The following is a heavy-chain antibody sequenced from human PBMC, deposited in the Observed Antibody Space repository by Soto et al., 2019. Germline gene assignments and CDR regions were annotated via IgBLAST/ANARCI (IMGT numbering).Heavy chain of an antibody. D-gene: IGHD3-22*01. CDR3: ARIKYYYDSSGYYLSY. CDR2: INPNSGGT. J-gene: IGHJ4*02. Sequence: EASVKVSCKASGYTFTGYYMHWVRQAPGQGLEWMGWINPNSGGTNYAQKFQGRVTMTRDTSISTAYMELSRLRSDDTAVYYCARIKYYYDSSGYYLSYWGQGTLVTVSS. V-gene: IGHV1-2*02. CDR1: GYTFTGYY.